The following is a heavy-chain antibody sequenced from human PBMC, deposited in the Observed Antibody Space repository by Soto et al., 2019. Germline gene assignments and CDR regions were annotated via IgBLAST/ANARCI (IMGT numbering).Heavy chain of an antibody. D-gene: IGHD3-10*01. CDR1: GGPISTPGYY. CDR2: IHHTGST. V-gene: IGHV4-31*03. Sequence: QVQLQESGPGLVKPSQTLSLSCSVSGGPISTPGYYWSWIRQSPEKGLEWMGYIHHTGSTNHNPSLRGRLSMSVDTSNNQFSLKLISVTAADTAVYFCATGHTAATGRFGELEYWGQGTQVTVSS. J-gene: IGHJ4*02. CDR3: ATGHTAATGRFGELEY.